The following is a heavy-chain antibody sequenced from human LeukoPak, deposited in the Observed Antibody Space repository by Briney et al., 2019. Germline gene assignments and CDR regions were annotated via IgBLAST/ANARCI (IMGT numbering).Heavy chain of an antibody. V-gene: IGHV4-39*01. D-gene: IGHD1-14*01. J-gene: IGHJ4*02. CDR1: GGSISSSSYY. CDR2: IYYSGNT. CDR3: ARHENGYNNALEGTFAY. Sequence: SEALSLTCTVSGGSISSSSYYWGWIRQPPGKGLEWIGSIYYSGNTYYNPSLKSRVTISVDTSKNQFSLKLSSVTAADTAVYYCARHENGYNNALEGTFAYWGQGTLVTVSS.